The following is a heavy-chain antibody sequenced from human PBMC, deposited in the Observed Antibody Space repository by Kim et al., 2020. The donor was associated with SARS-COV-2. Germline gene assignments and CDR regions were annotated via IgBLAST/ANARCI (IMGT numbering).Heavy chain of an antibody. Sequence: GGSLRLSCAASGFTFSSYAMSWVRQAPGKGLEWVSAISGSGGSTYYADSVKGRFTISRDNSKNTLYLQMNSLRAEDTAVYYCAKTGGGSIRSMIVVVSLIDYWGQGTLVTVSS. D-gene: IGHD3-22*01. V-gene: IGHV3-23*01. CDR1: GFTFSSYA. CDR2: ISGSGGST. J-gene: IGHJ4*02. CDR3: AKTGGGSIRSMIVVVSLIDY.